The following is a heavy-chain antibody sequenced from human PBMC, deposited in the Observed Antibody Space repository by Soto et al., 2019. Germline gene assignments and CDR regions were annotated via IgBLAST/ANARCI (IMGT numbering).Heavy chain of an antibody. CDR1: GFTVSNNH. CDR2: VRGGGST. Sequence: VQLVESGGGLIQPGGSLRLSCAASGFTVSNNHMTWVRQAAGKGLELVSFVRGGGSTSYADSGKGRLTISRENSKNTLCLQIASLRAEDTAIYYWAGGLTTAASLDCWGRGTLVTVSS. V-gene: IGHV3-53*01. CDR3: AGGLTTAASLDC. D-gene: IGHD3-9*01. J-gene: IGHJ4*01.